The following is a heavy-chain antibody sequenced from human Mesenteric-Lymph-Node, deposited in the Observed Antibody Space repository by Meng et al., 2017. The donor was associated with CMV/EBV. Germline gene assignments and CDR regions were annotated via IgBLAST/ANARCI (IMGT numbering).Heavy chain of an antibody. Sequence: GESLKISCVASGFTFRSYGLHWARQAPGKGLEWVAVIWYDGSKTYYVDSVKGRFTISRDNAKNSLYLQMNSLRAEDTAVYYCAGDKNGMDVWGQGTTVTVSS. CDR1: GFTFRSYG. J-gene: IGHJ6*02. CDR3: AGDKNGMDV. V-gene: IGHV3-33*01. CDR2: IWYDGSKT.